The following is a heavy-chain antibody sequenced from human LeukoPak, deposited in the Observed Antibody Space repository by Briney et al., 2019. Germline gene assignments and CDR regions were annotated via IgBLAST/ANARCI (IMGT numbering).Heavy chain of an antibody. V-gene: IGHV4-61*01. D-gene: IGHD3-22*01. CDR2: IYYSGST. CDR1: GGSVSSGSYY. Sequence: PSETLSLTCTVSGGSVSSGSYYWSWIRQPPGKGLEWIGYIYYSGSTNYNPSLKSRVTISVDTSKNQFSLKLSSVTAADTAVYYCASYARTYCYDSSGSTGFDPWGQGTLVTVSS. J-gene: IGHJ5*02. CDR3: ASYARTYCYDSSGSTGFDP.